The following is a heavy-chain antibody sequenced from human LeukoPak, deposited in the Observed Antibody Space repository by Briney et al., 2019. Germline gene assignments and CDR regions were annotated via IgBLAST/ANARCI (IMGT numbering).Heavy chain of an antibody. J-gene: IGHJ4*02. CDR3: AKLSSSGSDY. D-gene: IGHD3-22*01. CDR2: IGGSGVTT. CDR1: GFTFTNYG. V-gene: IGHV3-23*01. Sequence: PGRSLRLSCAASGFTFTNYGMSWVRQAPGKGLEWVSSIGGSGVTTYYADSVKGRFTISRDNSKNTLSLQMNSLRGEDTALCYCAKLSSSGSDYWGQGTLVTVSS.